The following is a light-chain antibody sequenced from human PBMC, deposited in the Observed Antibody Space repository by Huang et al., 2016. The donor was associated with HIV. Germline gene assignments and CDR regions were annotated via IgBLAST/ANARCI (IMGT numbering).Light chain of an antibody. V-gene: IGKV3-11*01. CDR3: QQRSSGVT. J-gene: IGKJ4*01. CDR2: DTS. Sequence: IVLTQSPATLSWYPGERVTLSCRASQSVGNYIAWYQQHPGQSPKLLIYDTSNRATGTPVGFSGSGSGTDFTLTISSLESEDFAVYYCQQRSSGVTFGGGTKVQVK. CDR1: QSVGNY.